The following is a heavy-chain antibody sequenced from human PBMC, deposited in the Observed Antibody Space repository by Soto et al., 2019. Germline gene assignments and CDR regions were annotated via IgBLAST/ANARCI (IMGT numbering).Heavy chain of an antibody. Sequence: WASVKVSCKTSGYTFTSHYIHWVRQAPGQGLEWMGIINPKAGSTSYSQKFQGRVTMTRDTSTTTSHMELSSLRSEDTAVYYCARGQSFVLMIYADACDIWGQGTMVTVSS. J-gene: IGHJ3*02. V-gene: IGHV1-46*01. CDR1: GYTFTSHY. CDR2: INPKAGST. D-gene: IGHD2-8*01. CDR3: ARGQSFVLMIYADACDI.